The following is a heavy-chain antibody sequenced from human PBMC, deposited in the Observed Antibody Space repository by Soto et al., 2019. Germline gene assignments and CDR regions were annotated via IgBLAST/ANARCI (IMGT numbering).Heavy chain of an antibody. D-gene: IGHD4-17*01. CDR3: ARDVDDGDYFWDY. CDR2: IKQDGSEK. J-gene: IGHJ4*02. CDR1: GFTFSSYW. Sequence: EVQLVESGGGLVQPGGSLRLSCAASGFTFSSYWMSWVRQAPGKGLEWVANIKQDGSEKYYVDSVKGRFTISRDNAKNSLYLQMNSLRAEDTAVYYCARDVDDGDYFWDYWGQGTLVTVSS. V-gene: IGHV3-7*01.